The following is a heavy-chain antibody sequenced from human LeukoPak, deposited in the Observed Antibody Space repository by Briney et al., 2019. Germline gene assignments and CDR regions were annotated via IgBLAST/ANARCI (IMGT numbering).Heavy chain of an antibody. CDR1: GFTFSSYW. V-gene: IGHV3-7*01. CDR3: ATDATFGMVTTPYHYMDV. J-gene: IGHJ6*03. CDR2: IQYSGREK. Sequence: GGSLRLSCTASGFTFSSYWMSWVRQAPGKGLEWVANIQYSGREKYYADSVKGRFTISRDNARSSVFLQMNSLRDEDTAIYYCATDATFGMVTTPYHYMDVWGKGTTVTVSS. D-gene: IGHD3-3*01.